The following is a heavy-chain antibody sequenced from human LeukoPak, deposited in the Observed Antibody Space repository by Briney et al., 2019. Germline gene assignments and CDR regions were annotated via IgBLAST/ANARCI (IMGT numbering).Heavy chain of an antibody. CDR1: AFVLIDNG. J-gene: IGHJ4*02. CDR2: VRFDGSNA. Sequence: GGSLRPSCAAAAFVLIDNGTDCVRQAPGKGLEWVAFVRFDGSNAYYPDSMKGRFTISRDNSKNTLYLQINSLRAEDTAMYSRAPDAGGDYDSKGPRYWGLGTLVIVSS. V-gene: IGHV3-30*02. D-gene: IGHD2-21*02. CDR3: APDAGGDYDSKGPRY.